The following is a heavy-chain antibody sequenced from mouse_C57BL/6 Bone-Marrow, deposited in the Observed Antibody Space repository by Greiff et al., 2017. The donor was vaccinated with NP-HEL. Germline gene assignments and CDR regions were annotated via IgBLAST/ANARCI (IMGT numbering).Heavy chain of an antibody. CDR1: GYTFTSYW. D-gene: IGHD2-5*01. V-gene: IGHV1-55*01. CDR2: IYPGSGST. Sequence: LQPGAELVKPGASVKMSCKASGYTFTSYWITWVKQRPGQGLEWFGDIYPGSGSTNYNEKFKSKATLTVDTSSSTAYMQLSSLTSEDSAVYYCARDYSNYYWYFDVWGTGTTVTVSS. CDR3: ARDYSNYYWYFDV. J-gene: IGHJ1*03.